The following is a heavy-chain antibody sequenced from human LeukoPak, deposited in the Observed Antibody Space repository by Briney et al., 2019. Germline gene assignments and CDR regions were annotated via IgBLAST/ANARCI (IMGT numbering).Heavy chain of an antibody. CDR3: ARDRGSIAARSFDY. CDR2: ISSSSSYI. Sequence: PGGSLRLSCAASGFTFSSYSMNWVRQAPGKGLEWVSSISSSSSYIYYADSVKGRFTISRDNAKNSLYLQMNSLRAEDTAVYYCARDRGSIAARSFDYWGQGTLVTVSS. D-gene: IGHD6-6*01. V-gene: IGHV3-21*01. J-gene: IGHJ4*02. CDR1: GFTFSSYS.